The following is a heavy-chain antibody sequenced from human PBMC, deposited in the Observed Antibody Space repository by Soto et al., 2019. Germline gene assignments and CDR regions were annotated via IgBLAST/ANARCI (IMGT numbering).Heavy chain of an antibody. D-gene: IGHD2-15*01. CDR3: ARVGPNCSGGSCYALAFDY. CDR2: IWYDGSNK. CDR1: GFTFSSYG. V-gene: IGHV3-33*01. Sequence: GGSLRLSCAASGFTFSSYGMHWVRQAPGKGLEWVAVIWYDGSNKYYADSVKGRFTISRDNSKNTLYLQMNSLRAEDTAVYYCARVGPNCSGGSCYALAFDYWGQGTLVTVSS. J-gene: IGHJ4*02.